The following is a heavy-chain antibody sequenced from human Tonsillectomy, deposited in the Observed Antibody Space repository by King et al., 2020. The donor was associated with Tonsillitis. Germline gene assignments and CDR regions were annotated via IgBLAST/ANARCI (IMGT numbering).Heavy chain of an antibody. J-gene: IGHJ4*02. CDR3: ARSIAVADPFDL. Sequence: VQLVESGGGVVQPGRSLRLSCAASGFMFRSYEMHWVRQAPSKGLEWVAVISFDGGNKHYADSVKGRFTISRDNSKNTLYLQMNSLTAEDSAVYSCARSIAVADPFDLWGQGTLVTVSS. V-gene: IGHV3-30*04. D-gene: IGHD6-19*01. CDR2: ISFDGGNK. CDR1: GFMFRSYE.